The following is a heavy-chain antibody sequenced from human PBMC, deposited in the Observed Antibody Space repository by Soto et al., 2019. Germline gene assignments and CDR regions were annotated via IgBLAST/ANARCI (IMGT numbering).Heavy chain of an antibody. D-gene: IGHD3-10*01. CDR1: GGTFSSYA. CDR2: LIPIFGTA. J-gene: IGHJ6*02. V-gene: IGHV1-69*12. Sequence: QVQLVQSGAEVKKPGSSVKVSCKASGGTFSSYAISWVRQAPGQGLEWMGGLIPIFGTANYAQKFQGRVTITADESTSTAYMELSSLRSEDTAVYYCARKGSGRRRSLDYYYYYYGMDVWGQGTTVTVSS. CDR3: ARKGSGRRRSLDYYYYYYGMDV.